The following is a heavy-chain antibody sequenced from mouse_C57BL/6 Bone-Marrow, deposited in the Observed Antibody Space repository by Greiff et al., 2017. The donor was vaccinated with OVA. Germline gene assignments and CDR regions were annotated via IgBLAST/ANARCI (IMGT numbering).Heavy chain of an antibody. V-gene: IGHV1-19*01. Sequence: VQLKQSGPVLVKPGASVKMSCKASGYTFTDYYMNWVKQSHGKSLEWIGVINPYNGGTSYNQKFKGKATLTVDKSSSTAYMQLSSLTSEDSAVYYCARRDITTVVAPFDYWGQGTTLTVSS. CDR1: GYTFTDYY. CDR2: INPYNGGT. J-gene: IGHJ2*01. CDR3: ARRDITTVVAPFDY. D-gene: IGHD1-1*01.